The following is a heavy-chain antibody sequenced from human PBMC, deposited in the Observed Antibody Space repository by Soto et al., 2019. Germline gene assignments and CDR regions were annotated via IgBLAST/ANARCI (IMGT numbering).Heavy chain of an antibody. CDR3: ARENNDAFDI. CDR2: IWYDGGNK. V-gene: IGHV3-33*01. CDR1: GFTFSNYG. J-gene: IGHJ3*02. Sequence: QVQLVESGGGMVQPGRSLRLSCVASGFTFSNYGMHWVRQAPGKGLEWVAVIWYDGGNKYYADSVKGRFTISRDNSKNTLYLQMNSLRAEDTAVYYCARENNDAFDIWGQGTLVTVSS.